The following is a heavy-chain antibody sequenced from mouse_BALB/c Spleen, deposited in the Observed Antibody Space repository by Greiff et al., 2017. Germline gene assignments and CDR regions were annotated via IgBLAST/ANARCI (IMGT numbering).Heavy chain of an antibody. CDR2: IYPSDSYT. CDR1: GYTFTSYW. CDR3: TRGFDYDPFAY. J-gene: IGHJ3*01. Sequence: VQLQQPGAELVRPGASVKLSCKASGYTFTSYWINWVKQRPGQGLEWSGNIYPSDSYTNYNQKFKDKATLTVDKSSSTAYMQLSSPTSADSAVYYCTRGFDYDPFAYWGQGTLVTVSA. D-gene: IGHD2-4*01. V-gene: IGHV1-69*02.